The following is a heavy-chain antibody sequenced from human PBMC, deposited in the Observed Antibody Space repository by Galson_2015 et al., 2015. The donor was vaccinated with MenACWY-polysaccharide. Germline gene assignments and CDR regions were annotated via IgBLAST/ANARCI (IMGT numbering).Heavy chain of an antibody. Sequence: SLRLSCAASGFSFSANGMSWVRQAPGRGLEWVSGSGSGGGLYYADSVKGRFTVSRDNSKNTLYLQMNNLRAEDTAVYYCAPYCSSTSCYTPAPGYWGQGTLVTVSS. D-gene: IGHD2-2*02. CDR1: GFSFSANG. V-gene: IGHV3-23*01. CDR2: SGSGGGL. J-gene: IGHJ4*02. CDR3: APYCSSTSCYTPAPGY.